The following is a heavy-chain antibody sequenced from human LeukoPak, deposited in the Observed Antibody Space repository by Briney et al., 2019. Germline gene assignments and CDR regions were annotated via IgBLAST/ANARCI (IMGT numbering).Heavy chain of an antibody. V-gene: IGHV3-21*01. CDR2: ISSSSSYI. CDR1: GFTFSSYS. D-gene: IGHD3-3*01. J-gene: IGHJ3*02. CDR3: ARDRRSIRFLECPDAFDI. Sequence: GGSLRLSCAASGFTFSSYSMNWVRQAPGKGLEWVSSISSSSSYIYYADSVKGRFTISRDKAKNSLYLQMNSLRAEDTAVYYCARDRRSIRFLECPDAFDIWGQGTMVTVSS.